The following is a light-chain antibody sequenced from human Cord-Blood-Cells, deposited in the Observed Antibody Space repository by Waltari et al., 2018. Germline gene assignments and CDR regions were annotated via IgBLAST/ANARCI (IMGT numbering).Light chain of an antibody. V-gene: IGLV2-23*01. J-gene: IGLJ3*02. Sequence: QSSLTQPASGSGSPGQSITIPCTGTSSAGWSFKPCSRYQQHPGKAPKPMIYEGSKRPSGVSNRFSGSKSGNTASLTISGLQAEDEADYYCCSYAGSNTHWVFGGGTKLTVL. CDR3: CSYAGSNTHWV. CDR1: SSAGWSFKP. CDR2: EGS.